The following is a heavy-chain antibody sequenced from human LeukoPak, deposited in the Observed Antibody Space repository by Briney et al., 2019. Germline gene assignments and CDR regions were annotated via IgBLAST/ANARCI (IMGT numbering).Heavy chain of an antibody. Sequence: GGSLRLSCAASGFTFSSYWMHWVRQAPGKGLVWVSRINSDGSSTSYADSVKGRFTTSRDNAKNTLYLQMNSLRAEDTAVYYCAREGQQWLVSNDAFDIWGQGTMVTVSS. J-gene: IGHJ3*02. CDR1: GFTFSSYW. CDR2: INSDGSST. CDR3: AREGQQWLVSNDAFDI. V-gene: IGHV3-74*01. D-gene: IGHD6-19*01.